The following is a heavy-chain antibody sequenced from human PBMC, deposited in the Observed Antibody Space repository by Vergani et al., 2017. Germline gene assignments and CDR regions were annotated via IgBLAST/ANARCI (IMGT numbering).Heavy chain of an antibody. CDR3: ARVAPPNSEVTPTAFDV. D-gene: IGHD1-1*01. V-gene: IGHV1-2*02. CDR2: INPNSGGT. CDR1: GYTFTGYY. Sequence: QVQLVQSGAEVKKPGASVKVSCKASGYTFTGYYMHWVRQAPGQGLEWMGWINPNSGGTNYAQKFQGRVTMTRDTSISTAYMELRSLRSDDTAVYFCARVAPPNSEVTPTAFDVWGQGTMVTVSS. J-gene: IGHJ3*01.